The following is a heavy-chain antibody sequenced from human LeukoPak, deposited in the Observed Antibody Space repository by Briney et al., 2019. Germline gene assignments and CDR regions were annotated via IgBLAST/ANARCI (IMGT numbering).Heavy chain of an antibody. V-gene: IGHV3-7*03. J-gene: IGHJ4*02. Sequence: GGSLRLPCGASGFTFSNYWMTWVRQAPGKGLEWVANIKQDASETFYVDSVRGRFTISRDNAKNSLYLQMDSLRAEDTAIYYCTRKTPGRTPFDYWGQGILVTVSS. CDR2: IKQDASET. CDR3: TRKTPGRTPFDY. D-gene: IGHD2-15*01. CDR1: GFTFSNYW.